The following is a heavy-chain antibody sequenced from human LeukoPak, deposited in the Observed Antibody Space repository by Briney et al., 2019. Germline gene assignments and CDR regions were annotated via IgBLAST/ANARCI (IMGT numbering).Heavy chain of an antibody. D-gene: IGHD3-22*01. CDR1: GASISSYY. Sequence: PSETLSLTCTVSGASISSYYWSWIRQPPGKGLEWIGDIYYSGSIKYNPSLKSRVTMSVDTSKNQFSLRLSPVTAADTAIYYCARENPSGYYNRPIDYWGRGTLVTVSS. CDR2: IYYSGSI. CDR3: ARENPSGYYNRPIDY. V-gene: IGHV4-59*01. J-gene: IGHJ4*02.